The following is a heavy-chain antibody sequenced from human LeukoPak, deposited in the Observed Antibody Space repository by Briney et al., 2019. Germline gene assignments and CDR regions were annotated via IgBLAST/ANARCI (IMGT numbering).Heavy chain of an antibody. Sequence: PGGSLRLSCAASGFTLSDYFMSWIRQAPGKGLEWVSYISSSGSTIYYADSVKGRFTISRDNAKNSLYLQMNSLRAEDTAVYYCARDGPLSNYDFWSGYIPYFDYWGQGTLVTVSS. CDR3: ARDGPLSNYDFWSGYIPYFDY. J-gene: IGHJ4*02. CDR1: GFTLSDYF. D-gene: IGHD3-3*01. CDR2: ISSSGSTI. V-gene: IGHV3-11*04.